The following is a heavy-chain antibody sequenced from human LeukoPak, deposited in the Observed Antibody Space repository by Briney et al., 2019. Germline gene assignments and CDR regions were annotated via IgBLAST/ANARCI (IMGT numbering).Heavy chain of an antibody. CDR3: ARQEGYCSGGSCYSYYYGMDV. D-gene: IGHD2-15*01. J-gene: IGHJ6*02. CDR1: GFTFSSYW. V-gene: IGHV3-7*01. Sequence: PGGSPRLSCAASGFTFSSYWMSWARQAPGKGLEWVANIKQDGSEKYYVDSVKGRFTISRDNAKNSLYLQMNSLRAEDTAVYYCARQEGYCSGGSCYSYYYGMDVWGQGTTVTVSS. CDR2: IKQDGSEK.